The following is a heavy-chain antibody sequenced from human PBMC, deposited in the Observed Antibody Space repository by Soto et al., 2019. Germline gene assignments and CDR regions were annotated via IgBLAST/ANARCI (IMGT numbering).Heavy chain of an antibody. D-gene: IGHD1-1*01. V-gene: IGHV1-18*01. CDR3: ARGRYGDY. J-gene: IGHJ4*02. CDR1: GYTFTSYG. Sequence: QVHLVQSGAEVKKPGASVKVSCKASGYTFTSYGITWVRQAPGQGLEWMGWISAHNGNTDYAQKLQGRVIVTSDTPTSEANMEMRSLTSDDTDVYYCARGRYGDYWGQGALVTVSP. CDR2: ISAHNGNT.